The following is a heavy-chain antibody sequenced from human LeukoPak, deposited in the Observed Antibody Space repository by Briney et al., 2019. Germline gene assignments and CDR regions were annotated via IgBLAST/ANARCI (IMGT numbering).Heavy chain of an antibody. Sequence: GESPKISCKGSGYSFTSYWIGWVRQMPGKGLEWMGIIYPGDSDTRYSPSFQGQVTISADKSISTAYLQWSSLKASDTAMYYCARRSITMVRGVISDYFDYWGQGTLVTVSS. CDR3: ARRSITMVRGVISDYFDY. J-gene: IGHJ4*02. V-gene: IGHV5-51*01. D-gene: IGHD3-10*01. CDR2: IYPGDSDT. CDR1: GYSFTSYW.